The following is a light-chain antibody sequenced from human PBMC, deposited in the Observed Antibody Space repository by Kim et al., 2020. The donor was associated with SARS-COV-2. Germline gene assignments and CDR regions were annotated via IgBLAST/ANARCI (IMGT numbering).Light chain of an antibody. CDR3: QQSYSTPYT. CDR2: AAS. CDR1: QSISSS. V-gene: IGKV1-39*01. Sequence: SASVGDLITITCRASQSISSSLNWYQQKPGKAPKLLVYAASNVQSGVPSRFSGSGSGTDFTLTISSLQPEDFVTYYCQQSYSTPYTFGQGTKLEI. J-gene: IGKJ2*01.